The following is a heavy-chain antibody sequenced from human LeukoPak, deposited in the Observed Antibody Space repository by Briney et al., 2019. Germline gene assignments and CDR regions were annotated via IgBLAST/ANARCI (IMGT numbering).Heavy chain of an antibody. Sequence: GGSLRLSCAASGFTFSDYYMSWIRQAPGKGLEWVSYISTGGSTIYYADSVKGRFTISRDNAKNSLYLQMNSLRAEDTAMYYCARDIDYFDSSGYYYPGGSDYWGQGTLVTVSS. CDR3: ARDIDYFDSSGYYYPGGSDY. CDR2: ISTGGSTI. D-gene: IGHD3-22*01. J-gene: IGHJ4*02. CDR1: GFTFSDYY. V-gene: IGHV3-11*04.